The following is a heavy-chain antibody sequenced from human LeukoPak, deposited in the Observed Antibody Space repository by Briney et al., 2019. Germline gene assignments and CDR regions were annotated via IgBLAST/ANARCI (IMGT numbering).Heavy chain of an antibody. CDR2: ISGDGGST. Sequence: GGSLRLSCAASGFTFDDYAMHWVRQAPGKGLEWVSLISGDGGSTYYADSVKGRFTISRDNSKSSLYLQMNSVRTEDTALYYCAKGQGYYFHYWGQGTLVTVSP. V-gene: IGHV3-43*02. J-gene: IGHJ4*02. CDR1: GFTFDDYA. CDR3: AKGQGYYFHY.